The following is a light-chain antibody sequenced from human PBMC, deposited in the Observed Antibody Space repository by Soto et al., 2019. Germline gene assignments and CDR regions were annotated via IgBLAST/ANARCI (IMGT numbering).Light chain of an antibody. CDR2: DDN. J-gene: IGLJ1*01. Sequence: QSVLTQPPSVSAAPGQRVTISCSGSASNIGNNSVSWYQQLPGAAPKLLIYDDNNRPSGIPERFSGSKAGTSATLGITGLQTGDEADYYCGTWDTSLPACVFGPGTKLTVL. CDR3: GTWDTSLPACV. CDR1: ASNIGNNS. V-gene: IGLV1-51*01.